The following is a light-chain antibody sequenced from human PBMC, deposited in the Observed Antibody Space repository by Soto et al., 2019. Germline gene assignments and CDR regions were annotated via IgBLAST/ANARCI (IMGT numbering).Light chain of an antibody. CDR1: QSIRSYY. Sequence: EVVLTQSPGALSLSPGDRATLSCRASQSIRSYYFAWYQQKPGQAPRLLIYAASSRATGIPDRFSGSGSGTDFTLTISRLEPEDVAVYYCQHYGGSPRYTFGQGTKLEI. J-gene: IGKJ2*01. CDR2: AAS. V-gene: IGKV3-20*01. CDR3: QHYGGSPRYT.